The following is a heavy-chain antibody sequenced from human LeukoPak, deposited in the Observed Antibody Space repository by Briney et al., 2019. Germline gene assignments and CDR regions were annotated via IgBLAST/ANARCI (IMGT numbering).Heavy chain of an antibody. CDR3: ARGFGLYYYYGMDV. CDR2: INHSGST. J-gene: IGHJ6*02. V-gene: IGHV4-34*01. CDR1: GGSFSGYY. Sequence: SETLSLTCAVYGGSFSGYYWSWIRQPPGKGLEWIGEINHSGSTNYNPSLKSRVTISVDTSKNQFSLKLCSATAADTAVYYCARGFGLYYYYGMDVWGQGTTVTVSS. D-gene: IGHD3-10*01.